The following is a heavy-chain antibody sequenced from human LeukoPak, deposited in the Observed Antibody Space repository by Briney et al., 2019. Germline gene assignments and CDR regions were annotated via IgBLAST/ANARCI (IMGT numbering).Heavy chain of an antibody. D-gene: IGHD2-2*01. CDR2: IYYSGST. J-gene: IGHJ6*02. V-gene: IGHV4-39*07. Sequence: SETLSLTCTVSGGSISSSSYYWGWIRQPPGKGLEWIGSIYYSGSTYYNPSLKSRVTISVDTSKNQFSLKLSSVTAADTAVYYCASARYRYYGMDVWGQGTKVTVSS. CDR3: ASARYRYYGMDV. CDR1: GGSISSSSYY.